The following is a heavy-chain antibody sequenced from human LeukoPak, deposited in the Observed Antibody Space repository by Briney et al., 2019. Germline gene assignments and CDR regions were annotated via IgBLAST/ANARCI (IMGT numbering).Heavy chain of an antibody. V-gene: IGHV3-23*01. Sequence: GGSLRLSCAASGFTFKNYAMSWVRQAPGKGLVWVSTISGPGSTTYYADSVEGRFTISRDDSKNTLYLQMSSRRAEDTAVYYCAKDPFTTGMTIYFDYWGQGTLVTVSS. CDR3: AKDPFTTGMTIYFDY. D-gene: IGHD1-1*01. J-gene: IGHJ4*02. CDR1: GFTFKNYA. CDR2: ISGPGSTT.